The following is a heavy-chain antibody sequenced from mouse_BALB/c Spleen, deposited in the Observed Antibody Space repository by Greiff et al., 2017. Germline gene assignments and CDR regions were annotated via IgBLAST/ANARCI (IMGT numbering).Heavy chain of an antibody. Sequence: QVQLQQPGAELVRPGASVKLSCKASGYTFISYWMNWVKQRPEQGLEWIGRIEPYDSETHYNQKFRDKAILTVDKSASTAYIPLSSLTSEDSSVEYCARKGFVDYYDYWGQGTTLTVSS. V-gene: IGHV1-52*01. CDR3: ARKGFVDYYDY. J-gene: IGHJ2*01. CDR2: IEPYDSET. CDR1: GYTFISYW.